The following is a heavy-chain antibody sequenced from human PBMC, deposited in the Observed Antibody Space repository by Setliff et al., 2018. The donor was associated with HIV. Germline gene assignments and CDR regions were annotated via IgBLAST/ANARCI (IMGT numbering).Heavy chain of an antibody. V-gene: IGHV4-4*07. CDR2: IYSSGKT. J-gene: IGHJ1*01. Sequence: PSETLSLTCTVSNVSINSYYWSWIRQPPGRALEWVGRIYSSGKTNYNPSLKSRLKMSIDTPKNQFSLMLNSVTAADTAVYFCARDPYCSGDGCFRYYQHWGRGTLVTVSS. CDR3: ARDPYCSGDGCFRYYQH. D-gene: IGHD2-15*01. CDR1: NVSINSYY.